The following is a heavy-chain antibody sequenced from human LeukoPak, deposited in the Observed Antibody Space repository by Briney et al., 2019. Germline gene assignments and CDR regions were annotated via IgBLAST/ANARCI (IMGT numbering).Heavy chain of an antibody. CDR2: IFHSGST. Sequence: SETLSLTCTVSGGSIGSYYWSWIRQPPGKGLQWIAYIFHSGSTNYNPSLKSRVTISVDTSKNQFSLKLRSVTAADTAVYYCARADYGDYSWFDPWGQGTLVTVSS. J-gene: IGHJ5*02. CDR3: ARADYGDYSWFDP. CDR1: GGSIGSYY. V-gene: IGHV4-59*01. D-gene: IGHD4-17*01.